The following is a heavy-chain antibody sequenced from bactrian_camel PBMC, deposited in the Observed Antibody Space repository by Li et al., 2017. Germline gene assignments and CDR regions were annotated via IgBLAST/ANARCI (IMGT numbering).Heavy chain of an antibody. D-gene: IGHD4*01. CDR1: EFTFEDSD. Sequence: HVQLVESGGGSVQAGGSLSLSCTASEFTFEDSDVGWYRQVPDFECEWISTISADGSTTYADSVKGRFTISQDTAENMMYLQMNSQQTEDTATYYCAATTRHLANIHVLSPLAPDHWGQGTQVTVS. V-gene: IGHV3S63*01. J-gene: IGHJ4*01. CDR2: TISADGST. CDR3: AATTRHLANIHVLSPLAPDH.